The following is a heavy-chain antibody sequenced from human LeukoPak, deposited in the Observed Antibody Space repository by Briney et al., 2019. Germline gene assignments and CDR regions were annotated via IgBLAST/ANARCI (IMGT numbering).Heavy chain of an antibody. Sequence: PGGSLRLSCAASGFTFSSYGMHWVRQAPGKGLEWVSYISSSGSTIYYADSVKGRFTISRDNAKNSLYLQMNSLRAEDTAVYYCASLSGPYQLLFGFWGQGTLVTVSS. V-gene: IGHV3-48*04. CDR1: GFTFSSYG. CDR3: ASLSGPYQLLFGF. D-gene: IGHD2-2*01. CDR2: ISSSGSTI. J-gene: IGHJ4*02.